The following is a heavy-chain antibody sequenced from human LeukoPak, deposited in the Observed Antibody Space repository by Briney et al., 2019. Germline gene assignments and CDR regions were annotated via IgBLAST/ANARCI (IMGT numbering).Heavy chain of an antibody. J-gene: IGHJ4*02. CDR1: GYSFTSYW. Sequence: GESLKISCKGSGYSFTSYWSGWVRQMGGKGLEWMGIIYPGDSDTRSGPSFQGHVTISADKSISTAYLQWSSLKASDTAMYYCARQGPNYYDSSGYIDYWGQGTLVTVSS. CDR3: ARQGPNYYDSSGYIDY. CDR2: IYPGDSDT. V-gene: IGHV5-51*01. D-gene: IGHD3-22*01.